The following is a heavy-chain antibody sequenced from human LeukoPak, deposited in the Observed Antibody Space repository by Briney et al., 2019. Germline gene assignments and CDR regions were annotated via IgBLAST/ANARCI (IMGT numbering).Heavy chain of an antibody. Sequence: GGSLKLSCAASGFTFSGSAIHWVRRASGKGLEWVGRIRTRTNTYATAYAASVEGRFTISRDDSQSTAFLQMNSLKAEDTAVYFCSTDYLLDYWGQGALVTVSS. CDR3: STDYLLDY. CDR2: IRTRTNTYAT. CDR1: GFTFSGSA. V-gene: IGHV3-73*01. J-gene: IGHJ4*02. D-gene: IGHD4-11*01.